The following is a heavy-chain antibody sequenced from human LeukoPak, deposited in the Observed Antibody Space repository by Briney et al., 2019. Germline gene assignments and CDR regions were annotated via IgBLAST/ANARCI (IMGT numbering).Heavy chain of an antibody. CDR3: ARDSMYYYDSSASFDP. CDR2: IYYSGST. V-gene: IGHV4-39*07. CDR1: GGSISSGGYY. J-gene: IGHJ5*02. D-gene: IGHD3-22*01. Sequence: SETLSLTCTVSGGSISSGGYYWGWIRQPPGKGLEWIGSIYYSGSTYYNPSLKSRVTISVDTSKNQFSLKLSSVTAADTAVYYCARDSMYYYDSSASFDPWGQGTLVTVSS.